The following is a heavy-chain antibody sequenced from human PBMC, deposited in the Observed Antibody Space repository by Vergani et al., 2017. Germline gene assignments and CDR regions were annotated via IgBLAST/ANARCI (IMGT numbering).Heavy chain of an antibody. J-gene: IGHJ4*02. D-gene: IGHD2-2*01. CDR1: GFTFFNFA. V-gene: IGHV3-23*01. CDR2: ISMSGDIS. CDR3: AKDIGMVMVPVSPDF. Sequence: EVQLLDSGGGLVQPGGSLRLSCAAPGFTFFNFAMGWVRQAPGKGLEWVSSISMSGDISYYADSVKGRFTISRDNSKNTLYLQMDSLRAGDTALYYCAKDIGMVMVPVSPDFLGQGTLVTVSS.